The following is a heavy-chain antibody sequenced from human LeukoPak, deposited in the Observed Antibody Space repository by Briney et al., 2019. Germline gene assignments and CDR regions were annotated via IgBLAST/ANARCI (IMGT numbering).Heavy chain of an antibody. J-gene: IGHJ6*03. CDR2: INHSGST. D-gene: IGHD6-6*01. CDR3: ARGRKYXSSXYYYYYYMDV. V-gene: IGHV4-34*01. CDR1: GGSFSGYY. Sequence: SETLSLTCAVYGGSFSGYYWSWIRQPPGKGLGWIGEINHSGSTNYNPSLKSRVTISVDTSKNQFSLKLSSVTAADTAVYYCARGRKYXSSXYYYYYYMDVWGKGTTVTVSS.